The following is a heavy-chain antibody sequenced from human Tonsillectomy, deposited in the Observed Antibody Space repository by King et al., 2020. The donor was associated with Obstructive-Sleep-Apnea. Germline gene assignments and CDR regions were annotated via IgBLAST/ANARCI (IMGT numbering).Heavy chain of an antibody. CDR2: ISYDGSNE. Sequence: VQLVESGGGVVQPGGSLRLSCAASGFIFSSYDMHWVRQAPGKGLEWMGVISYDGSNESYADSLKGRFTISRDNSKNRLYLQMNSLSTDDTAVYYCAKESYGSGGFDPWGQGTVVTVSS. V-gene: IGHV3-30*18. J-gene: IGHJ5*02. CDR1: GFIFSSYD. CDR3: AKESYGSGGFDP. D-gene: IGHD3-10*01.